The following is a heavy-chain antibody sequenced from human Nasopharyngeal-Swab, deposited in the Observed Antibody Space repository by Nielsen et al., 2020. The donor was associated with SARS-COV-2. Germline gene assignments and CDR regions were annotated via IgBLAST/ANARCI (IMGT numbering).Heavy chain of an antibody. CDR3: ARGLGTAVTTAY. J-gene: IGHJ4*02. CDR1: GYSSTSYW. CDR2: IDPSDSYT. D-gene: IGHD4-17*01. Sequence: GESLKISCKGSGYSSTSYWISWVRQMPGKGLEWMGRIDPSDSYTNYSPSFQGHVTISADKSISTAYLQWSSLKASDTAMYYCARGLGTAVTTAYWGQGTLVTVSS. V-gene: IGHV5-10-1*01.